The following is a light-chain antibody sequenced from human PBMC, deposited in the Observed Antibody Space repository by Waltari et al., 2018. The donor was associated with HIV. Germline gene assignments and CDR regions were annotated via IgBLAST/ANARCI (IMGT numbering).Light chain of an antibody. CDR3: LQTIQLPLT. J-gene: IGKJ5*01. CDR2: EVT. Sequence: DIVVTQTPLSLSVTPGQPASTSCKSSQDLLHSDGETYLYWYLQTPGQSPQLLIYEVTNRFSGVPERFSGSGSGTDFTLKISRVEAEDVGIYYCLQTIQLPLTFGQGTRLEIK. V-gene: IGKV2D-29*02. CDR1: QDLLHSDGETY.